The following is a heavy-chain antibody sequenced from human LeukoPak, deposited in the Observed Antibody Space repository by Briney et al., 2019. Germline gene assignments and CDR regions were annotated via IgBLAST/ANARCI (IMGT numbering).Heavy chain of an antibody. V-gene: IGHV3-30*02. CDR3: AKDGGELLWFGELLHVPDY. CDR1: GFTFTAYG. Sequence: GGSLRLSCAASGFTFTAYGMQWVRQAPGKGLEWVAFVRYNGNDKYYADSVKGRFTISRDNSKNTLYLQMNSLRAEDTAVYYCAKDGGELLWFGELLHVPDYWGQGTLVTVSS. J-gene: IGHJ4*02. CDR2: VRYNGNDK. D-gene: IGHD3-10*01.